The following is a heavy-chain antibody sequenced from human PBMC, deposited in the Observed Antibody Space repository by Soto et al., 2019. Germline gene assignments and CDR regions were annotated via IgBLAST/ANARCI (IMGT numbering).Heavy chain of an antibody. J-gene: IGHJ3*02. Sequence: PGGSLRLSCAASGFTFRSYWMHWVRQAPGKGLVWVSRINSDGSRGYVDSVKGRFTISRDNAESSLYLKMNSLRPEDTALYYCAKEWGGGGEGRWPLDIWGQGKMVTVSS. V-gene: IGHV3-74*01. CDR1: GFTFRSYW. CDR2: INSDGSR. D-gene: IGHD3-16*01. CDR3: AKEWGGGGEGRWPLDI.